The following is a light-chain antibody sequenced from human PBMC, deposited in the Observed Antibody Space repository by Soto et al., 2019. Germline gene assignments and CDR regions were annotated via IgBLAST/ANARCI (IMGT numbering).Light chain of an antibody. CDR2: WAT. J-gene: IGKJ1*01. CDR1: QSVLHSSHNLNY. V-gene: IGKV4-1*01. Sequence: DIVMTQSPDSLAVSLGERATINCKSSQSVLHSSHNLNYLGWYQQKPGQPPKMLIYWATTRESVVPDRFSGSGSGTDFTLTINSLQAEDVAVYYCLQYLGTRTFGQGTKVEIK. CDR3: LQYLGTRT.